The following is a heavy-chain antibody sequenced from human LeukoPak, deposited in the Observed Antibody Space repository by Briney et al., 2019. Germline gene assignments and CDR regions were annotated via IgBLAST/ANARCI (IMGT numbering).Heavy chain of an antibody. Sequence: SETLSLTCAVYGGSFSGYYWSGIRQPPGKGLEWIGEINHSGSTNYNPSLKSRVTISVDTSKNQFSLKLSSVTAADTAVYYCARRRVVAAVYYYGSGSYSDYWGQGTLVTVSS. CDR3: ARRRVVAAVYYYGSGSYSDY. CDR2: INHSGST. D-gene: IGHD3-10*01. CDR1: GGSFSGYY. J-gene: IGHJ4*02. V-gene: IGHV4-34*01.